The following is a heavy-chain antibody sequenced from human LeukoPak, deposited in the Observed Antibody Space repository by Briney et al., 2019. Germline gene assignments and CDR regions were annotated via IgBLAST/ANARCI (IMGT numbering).Heavy chain of an antibody. CDR3: ARRRYNWNAIDY. V-gene: IGHV3-11*01. Sequence: GGSLRLSCAASGFTFNDYYMSWIRQAPGKGLEWVSYISGSGSTIYYADSVKGRFTISRDNAKNSLYLQMNSLRAEDTAVYYCARRRYNWNAIDYWGQGTLVTVSS. CDR1: GFTFNDYY. CDR2: ISGSGSTI. J-gene: IGHJ4*02. D-gene: IGHD1-20*01.